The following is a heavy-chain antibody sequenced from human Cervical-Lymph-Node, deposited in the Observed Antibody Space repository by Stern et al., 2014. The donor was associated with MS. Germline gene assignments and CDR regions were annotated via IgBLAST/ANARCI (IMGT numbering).Heavy chain of an antibody. Sequence: QLVQSGAEVKKPGSSVKVSCKASRGTFNSFAISWVRQAPGQGLEWMGGIMPLFRSTNYAQKFQGRATITADESTSTAYLELSGLRSDDTAVYYCAREGITPRGIPKYYFDYWGQGTLVTVSS. J-gene: IGHJ4*02. CDR2: IMPLFRST. V-gene: IGHV1-69*01. D-gene: IGHD1-14*01. CDR1: RGTFNSFA. CDR3: AREGITPRGIPKYYFDY.